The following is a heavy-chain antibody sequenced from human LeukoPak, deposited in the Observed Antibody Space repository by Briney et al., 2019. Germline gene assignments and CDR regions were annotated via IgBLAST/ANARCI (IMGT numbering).Heavy chain of an antibody. CDR3: ARDPDYYDSSGSLTDY. J-gene: IGHJ4*02. Sequence: GGSLRLSCAASGFTFSSYSMTWVRQAPGKGLEWVSSISSSSSYIYYADSVKGRFTISRDNAKNSLYLQMNSLRAEDTAVYYCARDPDYYDSSGSLTDYWGQGTLVTVSS. V-gene: IGHV3-21*01. CDR1: GFTFSSYS. D-gene: IGHD3-22*01. CDR2: ISSSSSYI.